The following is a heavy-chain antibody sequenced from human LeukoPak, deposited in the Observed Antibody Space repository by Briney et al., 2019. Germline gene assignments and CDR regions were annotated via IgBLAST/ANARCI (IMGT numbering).Heavy chain of an antibody. Sequence: GGSLKLSCSASGFTFSNAWISWVRQAPGKGLEWVGRIISKTDCGTTDYAAPVKGRFTISRDDSKNTLYLQMNSLKTDDTAVYYCTTYSSGWTWGQGTLVTVSS. J-gene: IGHJ4*02. CDR1: GFTFSNAW. V-gene: IGHV3-15*01. CDR3: TTYSSGWT. D-gene: IGHD6-19*01. CDR2: IISKTDCGTT.